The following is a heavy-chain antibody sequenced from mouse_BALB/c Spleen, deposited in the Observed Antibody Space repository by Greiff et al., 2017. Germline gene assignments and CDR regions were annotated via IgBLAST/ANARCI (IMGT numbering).Heavy chain of an antibody. D-gene: IGHD2-10*02. CDR3: ARGEYGNFLDY. V-gene: IGHV5-17*02. J-gene: IGHJ2*01. CDR1: GFTFSSFG. Sequence: EVKVVESGGGLVQPGGSRKLSCAASGFTFSSFGMHWVRQAPEKGLEWVAYISSGSSTIYYADTVKGRFTISRDNPKNTLFLQMTSLRSEDTAMYYCARGEYGNFLDYWGQGTTLTVSS. CDR2: ISSGSSTI.